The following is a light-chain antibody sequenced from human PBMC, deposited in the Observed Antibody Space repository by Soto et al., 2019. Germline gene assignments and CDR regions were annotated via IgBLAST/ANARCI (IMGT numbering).Light chain of an antibody. J-gene: IGKJ1*01. V-gene: IGKV1-5*01. CDR1: QTISRY. CDR2: DAS. Sequence: DIQMTQSPSSLSASVGDRVTITCRASQTISRYANWYQQKPGKAPKLLIYDASSLESGVPSRFSGSGSGTEFTLTISSLQPDDFATYYCQQYNSYSPVTFGQGTKVDIK. CDR3: QQYNSYSPVT.